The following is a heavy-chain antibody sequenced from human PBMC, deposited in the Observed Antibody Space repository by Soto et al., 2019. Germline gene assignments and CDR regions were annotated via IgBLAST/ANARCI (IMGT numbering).Heavy chain of an antibody. Sequence: QVRLQQWGTGLLKSSETLSLTCAVYGGSFXXXYXSXXRQPPGKGLEWIGEINHSGSPNYNPSLKSRVTIXVDTSXXXFSXXXXXXXXXXXXXXXXXXANWSHHYFDPWGQGTLVTVSS. J-gene: IGHJ5*02. CDR2: INHSGSP. V-gene: IGHV4-34*01. CDR1: GGSFXXXY. D-gene: IGHD1-1*01. CDR3: XXANWSHHYFDP.